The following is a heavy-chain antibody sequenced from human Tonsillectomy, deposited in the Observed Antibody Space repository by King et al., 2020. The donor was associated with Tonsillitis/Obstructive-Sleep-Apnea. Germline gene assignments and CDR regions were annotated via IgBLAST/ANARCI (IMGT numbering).Heavy chain of an antibody. D-gene: IGHD2-15*01. J-gene: IGHJ4*02. Sequence: VQLPQWGAGLLKPSETLSLTCAVYGGSFSGYCWSWIRQPPGKGLEWIGEIDHTGSTNYNPSLKSRVTVSVDTSKNQFSLNLSSVTAADTAVYYCAREFDSLDYWGQGTLVTVSS. CDR1: GGSFSGYC. V-gene: IGHV4-34*01. CDR2: IDHTGST. CDR3: AREFDSLDY.